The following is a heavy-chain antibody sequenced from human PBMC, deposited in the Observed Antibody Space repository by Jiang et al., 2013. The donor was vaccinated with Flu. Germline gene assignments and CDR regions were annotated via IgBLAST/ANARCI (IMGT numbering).Heavy chain of an antibody. D-gene: IGHD3-10*01. CDR2: MNPGSGGT. CDR1: GYTFSDYY. V-gene: IGHV1-2*02. CDR3: GSNPLVRGVSNWFDP. J-gene: IGHJ5*02. Sequence: GAEVKKPGASVKVSCKASGYTFSDYYMHWVRQAPGQGLEWMGWMNPGSGGTNFAQRFQGRVTLTRDTSISTAYMELSRLTSDDTAVYYCGSNPLVRGVSNWFDPWGQGTLVTVSS.